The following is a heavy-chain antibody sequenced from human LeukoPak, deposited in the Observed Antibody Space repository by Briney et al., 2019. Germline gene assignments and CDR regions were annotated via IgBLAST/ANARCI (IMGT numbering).Heavy chain of an antibody. D-gene: IGHD5-18*01. V-gene: IGHV4-59*08. CDR2: IYYSGST. Sequence: SETLSLTCTVSGGSISSYYWSRIRQPPGKGLEWIGYIYYSGSTNYNPSLKSRVTISVDTSKNQFSLKLSSVTAADTAVYYCASTAMATFYYYGMDVRGQGTTVTVSS. CDR3: ASTAMATFYYYGMDV. J-gene: IGHJ6*02. CDR1: GGSISSYY.